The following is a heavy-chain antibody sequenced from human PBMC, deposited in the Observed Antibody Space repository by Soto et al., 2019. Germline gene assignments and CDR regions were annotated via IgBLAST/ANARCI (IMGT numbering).Heavy chain of an antibody. D-gene: IGHD2-8*01. CDR2: IYPGDSET. J-gene: IGHJ5*01. CDR3: AEFPANGPPDS. CDR1: GYSFTSNW. Sequence: GESLKISCKGSGYSFTSNWIGWVRQMPGKGLEWMGIIYPGDSETRYNPSFQGQVLTSADKSTSTAHLQWSRLKASDTAIYYCAEFPANGPPDSWGLGALVTVSS. V-gene: IGHV5-51*01.